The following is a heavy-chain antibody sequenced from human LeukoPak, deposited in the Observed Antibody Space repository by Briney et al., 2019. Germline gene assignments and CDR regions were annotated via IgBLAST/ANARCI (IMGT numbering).Heavy chain of an antibody. CDR3: ARERKRYGMDV. CDR1: GFIFSDYY. CDR2: ISSSGSTI. D-gene: IGHD1-14*01. V-gene: IGHV3-11*01. Sequence: GGSLRLSCAASGFIFSDYYMSWIRQAPGKGLEWVSYISSSGSTIYYADSVKGRFTISRDNAKNPLYLQMNSLRAEDTAVYYCARERKRYGMDVWGQGTTVTVSS. J-gene: IGHJ6*02.